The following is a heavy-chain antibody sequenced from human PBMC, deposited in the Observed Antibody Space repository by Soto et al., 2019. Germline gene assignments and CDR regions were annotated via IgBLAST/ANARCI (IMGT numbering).Heavy chain of an antibody. Sequence: GGSLRLSCAASGFTFSSYAMSWVRQAPGKGLEWVSAISGSGGSTYYADSVKGRFTISRDNSKNTLYLQMNSLRAEDTAVYYCAKDSHTHDPKETSSYFDYWGQGTLVTVSS. CDR2: ISGSGGST. CDR3: AKDSHTHDPKETSSYFDY. CDR1: GFTFSSYA. D-gene: IGHD2-2*02. J-gene: IGHJ4*02. V-gene: IGHV3-23*01.